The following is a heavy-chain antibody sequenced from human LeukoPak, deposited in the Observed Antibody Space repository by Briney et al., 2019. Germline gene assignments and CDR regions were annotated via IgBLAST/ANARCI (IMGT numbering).Heavy chain of an antibody. CDR3: ARGYDDSGYSSGY. V-gene: IGHV3-21*01. CDR2: IGSSSGYI. Sequence: GASLRLSCAASGFTFSRYSMNWVRQAPGQGLEWVSSIGSSSGYIYYADTVRGRFTISRDNATHSVYLQMNSLRAEDTAVYYCARGYDDSGYSSGYWGQGSLVTVSS. J-gene: IGHJ4*02. D-gene: IGHD3-22*01. CDR1: GFTFSRYS.